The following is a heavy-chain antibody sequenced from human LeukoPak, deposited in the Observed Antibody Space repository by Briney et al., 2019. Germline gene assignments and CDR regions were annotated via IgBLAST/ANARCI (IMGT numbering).Heavy chain of an antibody. Sequence: GGSLRLSCAASGFTVSSNYMSWVRQAPGKGLEWVSGISWNSGSIGYADSVKGRFTISRDNAKNSLYLQMNSLRAEDTALYYCAKDKGEDRGFDYWGQGTLVTVSS. CDR1: GFTVSSNY. D-gene: IGHD3-16*01. CDR2: ISWNSGSI. V-gene: IGHV3-9*01. J-gene: IGHJ4*02. CDR3: AKDKGEDRGFDY.